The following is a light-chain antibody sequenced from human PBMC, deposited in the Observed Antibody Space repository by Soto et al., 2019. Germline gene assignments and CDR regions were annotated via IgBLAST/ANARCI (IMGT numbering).Light chain of an antibody. J-gene: IGKJ2*01. CDR3: MQATQYQPYP. V-gene: IGKV2-24*01. CDR2: KVS. Sequence: DVVMTQTPLSSPVTLGQPASISCRSSQSLVHSDGNTYLSWLHQRPGQPPRLLIYKVSNRFSGGPDRYRGSGAGTDYTLKLSRVEAEDVGIYSCMQATQYQPYPFGQGTKLEIK. CDR1: QSLVHSDGNTY.